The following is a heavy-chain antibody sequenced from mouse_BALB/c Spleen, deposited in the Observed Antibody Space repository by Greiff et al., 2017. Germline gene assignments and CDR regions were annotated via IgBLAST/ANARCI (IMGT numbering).Heavy chain of an antibody. V-gene: IGHV6-6*02. CDR2: IRLKSNNYAT. CDR3: TRKEGTSWYFDV. D-gene: IGHD3-3*01. J-gene: IGHJ1*01. Sequence: EVQVVESGGGLVQPGGSMKLSCVASGFTFSNYWMNWVRQSPEKGLEWVAEIRLKSNNYATHYAESVKGRFTISRDDSKSSVYLQMNNLRAEDTGIYYCTRKEGTSWYFDVWGAGTTVTVSS. CDR1: GFTFSNYW.